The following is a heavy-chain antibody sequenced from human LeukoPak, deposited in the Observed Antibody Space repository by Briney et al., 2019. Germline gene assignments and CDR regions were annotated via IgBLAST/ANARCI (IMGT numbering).Heavy chain of an antibody. V-gene: IGHV3-23*01. CDR2: ISGSGGST. D-gene: IGHD3-3*01. Sequence: PGGSLRLSCAASGFTFSSYAMSWVRQAPGKGLGWVSAISGSGGSTYNADSVKGRFTISRDNSKNTLYLQMNSLRAEDTAVYYCAKDSDFWSGYSSPLDYWGQGTLVTVSS. CDR3: AKDSDFWSGYSSPLDY. J-gene: IGHJ4*02. CDR1: GFTFSSYA.